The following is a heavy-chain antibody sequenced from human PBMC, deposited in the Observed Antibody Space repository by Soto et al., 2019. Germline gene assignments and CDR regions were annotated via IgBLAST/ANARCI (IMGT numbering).Heavy chain of an antibody. Sequence: GGSLRLSCAASGFTVSSNYMSWVRQAPGRGLEWVSVIYSGGSTYYADSVKGRFTISRGNSKNTLYLQMNSLRAEDTAVYYCARFDSSSWSFGYYYYGMDVWGKGTTVTVSS. J-gene: IGHJ6*04. CDR3: ARFDSSSWSFGYYYYGMDV. V-gene: IGHV3-66*01. CDR2: IYSGGST. CDR1: GFTVSSNY. D-gene: IGHD6-13*01.